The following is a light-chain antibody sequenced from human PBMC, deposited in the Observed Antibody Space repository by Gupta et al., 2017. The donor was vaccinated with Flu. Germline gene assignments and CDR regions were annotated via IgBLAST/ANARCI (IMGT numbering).Light chain of an antibody. Sequence: DIVMFQSPDSLPLSLGEWATINFNSSQTVLSNFNNKNYLAWYQQKPGQPPKLLIYWASSLDPGVPDRSSASGSGTDFTLTISSLHPEELAVSHCHQDDSSPHTFGRGTKLEIK. CDR3: HQDDSSPHT. V-gene: IGKV4-1*01. CDR1: QTVLSNFNNKNY. CDR2: WAS. J-gene: IGKJ2*01.